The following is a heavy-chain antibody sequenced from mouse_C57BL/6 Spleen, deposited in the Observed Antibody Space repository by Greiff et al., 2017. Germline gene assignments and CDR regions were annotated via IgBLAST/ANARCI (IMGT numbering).Heavy chain of an antibody. CDR1: GYTFTSYW. V-gene: IGHV1-50*01. CDR3: ARTGFAY. Sequence: QVQLQQPGAELVKPGASVKLSCKASGYTFTSYWMQWVKQRPGQGLEWIGEIDPSDSYTNSNQKFKGKATLTVDTSSSTAYMQLSSLTSEDSAVYYCARTGFAYWGQGTLVTVSA. J-gene: IGHJ3*01. CDR2: IDPSDSYT.